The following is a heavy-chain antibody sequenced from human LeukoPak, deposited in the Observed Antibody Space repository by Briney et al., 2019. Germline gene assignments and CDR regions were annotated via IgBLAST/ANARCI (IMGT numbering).Heavy chain of an antibody. Sequence: PGGSLRLSCAASGFTFSSYAMSWVRQAPGKGLEWVSAISGSGGSTYCADSVKGRFTISRDNSKNTLYLQKNSLRAEDTAVYYCAKDSVYNWNYNPFDAFDIWGQGTMVTVSS. CDR3: AKDSVYNWNYNPFDAFDI. D-gene: IGHD1-7*01. CDR1: GFTFSSYA. V-gene: IGHV3-23*01. CDR2: ISGSGGST. J-gene: IGHJ3*02.